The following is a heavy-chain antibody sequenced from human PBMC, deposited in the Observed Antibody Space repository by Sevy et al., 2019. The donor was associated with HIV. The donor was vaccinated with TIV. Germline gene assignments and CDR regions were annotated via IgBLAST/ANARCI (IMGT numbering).Heavy chain of an antibody. CDR2: ISGSGVST. V-gene: IGHV3-23*01. J-gene: IGHJ3*02. Sequence: GRSLRLSCAASGFTFSSYDMSWVHQAPGKGLEWVSVISGSGVSTYYADSVKGRFTISRDNSKNTLYLQLNSLRAEDTAVYYCAKSMGGFDAFDIWGQGTMVTVSS. CDR3: AKSMGGFDAFDI. CDR1: GFTFSSYD. D-gene: IGHD6-25*01.